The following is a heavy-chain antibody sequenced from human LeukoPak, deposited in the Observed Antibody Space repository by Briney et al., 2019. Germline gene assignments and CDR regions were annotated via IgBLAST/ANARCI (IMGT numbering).Heavy chain of an antibody. Sequence: PGGSLRLSCAASGFTFSADVMSWVRQAPGEGLECVSAISESGGKTYYADSVKGRFTISRDNSKNMLYMQMNSLKAEDTAIYYCARSIPYGTTWYGRSDYWGQGTLVTVSS. CDR3: ARSIPYGTTWYGRSDY. D-gene: IGHD6-13*01. J-gene: IGHJ4*02. V-gene: IGHV3-23*01. CDR1: GFTFSADV. CDR2: ISESGGKT.